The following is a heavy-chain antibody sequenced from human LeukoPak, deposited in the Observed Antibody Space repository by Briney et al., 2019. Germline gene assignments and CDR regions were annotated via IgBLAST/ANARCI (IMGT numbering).Heavy chain of an antibody. Sequence: GGSLRLSCAASGFTVSSNYMTWVRQAPGKGLEWVSVIYSGGSTYYADSVKGRFTISRDNSKNTMNLQMNSLRAEDTAVYYCARVDMATIHLDYWGQGTLVTVSS. CDR2: IYSGGST. D-gene: IGHD5-24*01. V-gene: IGHV3-66*01. CDR3: ARVDMATIHLDY. CDR1: GFTVSSNY. J-gene: IGHJ4*02.